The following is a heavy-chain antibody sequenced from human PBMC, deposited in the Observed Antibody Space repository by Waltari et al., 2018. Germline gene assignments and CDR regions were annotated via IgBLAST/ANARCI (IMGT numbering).Heavy chain of an antibody. CDR2: IYFSGRX. D-gene: IGHD5-12*01. CDR3: AXMRGHXGYSLERAYIDX. CDR1: SGSTGSXCYY. V-gene: IGHV4-39*01. Sequence: QLQESGPXLXXSSEXLSXTGTVSSGSTGSXCYYWGWGRQPPGKGLEWMGSIYFSGRXHYKSXLQSRVTMSLXTSKNQFSLNLGSVTAAXTAVYYCAXMRGHXGYSLERAYIDXWGQGTLVTVSS. J-gene: IGHJ4*02.